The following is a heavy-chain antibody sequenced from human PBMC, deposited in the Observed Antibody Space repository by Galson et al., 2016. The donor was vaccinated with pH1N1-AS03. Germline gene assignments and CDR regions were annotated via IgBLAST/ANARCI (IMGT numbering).Heavy chain of an antibody. CDR3: AHFLYGDYATWFDP. CDR1: GFSLSTSGVG. V-gene: IGHV2-5*01. CDR2: IYWNDDK. D-gene: IGHD4-17*01. J-gene: IGHJ5*02. Sequence: PALVKPTQTLTLTCTFSGFSLSTSGVGVGRIRQPPGKALEWLALIYWNDDKHYSPSLKSRLTITEDTSKNQVVLTMTNMDPVDTATYYCAHFLYGDYATWFDPWGQGTLVTVSS.